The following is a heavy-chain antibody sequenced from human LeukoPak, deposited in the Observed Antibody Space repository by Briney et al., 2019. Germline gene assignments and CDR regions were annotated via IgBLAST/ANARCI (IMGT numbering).Heavy chain of an antibody. D-gene: IGHD5-12*01. Sequence: GGSLRLSCAASGFTFSSYSMNWVRQAPGKELEWVSFISTSSSYIHNADSVKGRFTISRDNAKNALFLQVNSLRDEDTALYHCVTESAWLFDYWGQGTLVTVSS. CDR2: ISTSSSYI. CDR1: GFTFSSYS. J-gene: IGHJ4*02. V-gene: IGHV3-21*06. CDR3: VTESAWLFDY.